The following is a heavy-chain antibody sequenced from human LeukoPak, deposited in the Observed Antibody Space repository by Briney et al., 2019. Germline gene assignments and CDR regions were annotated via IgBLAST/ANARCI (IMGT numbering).Heavy chain of an antibody. CDR2: INHSGST. Sequence: SETLSLTCAVYGGSFSGYYWSWIRQPPGKGLEWIGEINHSGSTNYNPSLKSRVTISVDTSKNQFSLKLSSVTAADTAVYYCAREVVGATDAFDIWGQGTMVTVSS. D-gene: IGHD1-26*01. V-gene: IGHV4-34*01. CDR1: GGSFSGYY. J-gene: IGHJ3*02. CDR3: AREVVGATDAFDI.